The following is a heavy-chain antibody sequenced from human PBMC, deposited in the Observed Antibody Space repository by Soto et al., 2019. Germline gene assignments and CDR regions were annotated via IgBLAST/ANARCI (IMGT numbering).Heavy chain of an antibody. V-gene: IGHV4-4*02. CDR1: GGSISNNRW. CDR2: IHDRGST. D-gene: IGHD3-9*01. CDR3: AGQWAAGYGAFDP. Sequence: QVKLQESGPGLEKPSGALSLTCAVSGGSISNNRWWTWVRQAPGKGLEWIGEIHDRGSTNYNLSLKSRATVSIDGSKNQFSLEMRAVTAADTAVYYCAGQWAAGYGAFDPWGQGTLVTVSS. J-gene: IGHJ5*02.